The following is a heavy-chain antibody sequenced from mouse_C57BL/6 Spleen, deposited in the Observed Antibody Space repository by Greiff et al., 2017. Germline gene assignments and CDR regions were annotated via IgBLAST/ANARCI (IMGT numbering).Heavy chain of an antibody. Sequence: VQLQQSGPGLVQPSQSLSITCTVSGFSLTGYGVHWVRQSPGKGLEWLGVIWRGGSTDYNAAFMSRQSSTKDNSKSQVFFKMNSLQADDTAIYYCAISLGYGYFDVWGTGTTVTVSS. V-gene: IGHV2-5*01. CDR1: GFSLTGYG. J-gene: IGHJ1*03. CDR2: IWRGGST. CDR3: AISLGYGYFDV. D-gene: IGHD3-1*01.